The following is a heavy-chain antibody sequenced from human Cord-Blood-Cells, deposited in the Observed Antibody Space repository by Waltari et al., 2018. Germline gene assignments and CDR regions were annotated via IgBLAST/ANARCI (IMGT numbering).Heavy chain of an antibody. CDR3: ARGCSGGSCYFDY. Sequence: EVQLVESGGGLVQPGGSLRLSCAASGFTFSSYEMNWVRQAPGKGLGGVSYISSSGSTIYYADSVKGRFTISRDNAKNSLYLQMNSLRAEDTAVYYCARGCSGGSCYFDYWGQGTLVTVSS. CDR1: GFTFSSYE. J-gene: IGHJ4*02. CDR2: ISSSGSTI. D-gene: IGHD2-15*01. V-gene: IGHV3-48*03.